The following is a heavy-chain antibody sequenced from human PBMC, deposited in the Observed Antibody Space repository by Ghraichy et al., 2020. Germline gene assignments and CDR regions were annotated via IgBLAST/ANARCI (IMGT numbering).Heavy chain of an antibody. V-gene: IGHV3-48*02. Sequence: GESLNISCAASGFTFNSYNINWVRQAPGKGLEWVSYISTWSNIIHYADSVKGRFTISRDNAKNSLYLQMNSLSDEDTAVYYCARQGCTGVDCYAIDYWGQRTLVTVS. D-gene: IGHD2-21*02. CDR3: ARQGCTGVDCYAIDY. CDR2: ISTWSNII. CDR1: GFTFNSYN. J-gene: IGHJ4*02.